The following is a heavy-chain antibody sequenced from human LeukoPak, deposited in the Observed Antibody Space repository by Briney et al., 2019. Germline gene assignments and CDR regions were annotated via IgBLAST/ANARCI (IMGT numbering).Heavy chain of an antibody. V-gene: IGHV3-53*01. CDR2: IYSGGST. CDR3: ARTSGYYYYYYMDV. D-gene: IGHD3-10*01. Sequence: GGSLRLSCAASGFTVSGDYMSWVRQAPGKGLEWVSVIYSGGSTYYADSVKGRFTISRDNSKNTLYLQMNSLRAEDTAVYYCARTSGYYYYYYMDVWGKGTTVTISS. J-gene: IGHJ6*03. CDR1: GFTVSGDY.